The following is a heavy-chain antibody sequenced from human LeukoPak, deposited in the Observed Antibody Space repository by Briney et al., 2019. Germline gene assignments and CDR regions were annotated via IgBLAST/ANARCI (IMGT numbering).Heavy chain of an antibody. V-gene: IGHV5-51*01. CDR3: ARQEKWQNWFDP. CDR2: IYPGDSDT. Sequence: GASLQISCEGSGSIFTSYWIGGGRQLPGKGLGWMGIIYPGDSDTRYSPSFQGQVTISADKSISTAYLQWSSLKASDTAMYYCARQEKWQNWFDPWGQGTLVTVSS. D-gene: IGHD5-24*01. J-gene: IGHJ5*02. CDR1: GSIFTSYW.